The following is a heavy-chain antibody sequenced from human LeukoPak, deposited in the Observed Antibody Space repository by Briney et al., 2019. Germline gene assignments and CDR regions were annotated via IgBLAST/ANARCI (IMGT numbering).Heavy chain of an antibody. V-gene: IGHV1-3*01. CDR1: GYTFTSYA. J-gene: IGHJ5*02. D-gene: IGHD3-10*02. CDR3: ARSTRFGELRNWFDP. Sequence: ASVKVSCKASGYTFTSYAMHWVRQAPGQRLEWMGWINAGNGNTKYSQKFQGRVTITRDTSASTAYMELSSLRSEDTAVYYCARSTRFGELRNWFDPWGQGTLVTVSS. CDR2: INAGNGNT.